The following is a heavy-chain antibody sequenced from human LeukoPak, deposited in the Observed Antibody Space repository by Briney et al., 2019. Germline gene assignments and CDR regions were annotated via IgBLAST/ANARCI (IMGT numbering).Heavy chain of an antibody. V-gene: IGHV3-9*01. J-gene: IGHJ4*02. CDR2: INWDSGRI. Sequence: PGGSLRLSCAASGFTFDDYAMHWVRQAPGKGLEWVARINWDSGRIGYADSVKGRFSISRDNAKKSLYLQMTNLRPEDTAFYYCVSGQPAAGATRIWYFDSWGQGTLVTVSS. CDR1: GFTFDDYA. D-gene: IGHD6-13*01. CDR3: VSGQPAAGATRIWYFDS.